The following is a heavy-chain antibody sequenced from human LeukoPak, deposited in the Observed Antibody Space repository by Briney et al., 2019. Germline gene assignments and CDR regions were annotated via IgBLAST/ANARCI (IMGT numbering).Heavy chain of an antibody. CDR2: ITSGSSYI. CDR1: GFTFSSYN. V-gene: IGHV3-21*01. Sequence: PGGPLRLSCAASGFTFSSYNMNWVRQAPGKGLEWVSSITSGSSYIYYADSVKGRFTISRDNAKNSLYLQMNSLRAEDTAVYYCARDDRLLTGYSLAPHYFDYWGQGTLVTVSS. J-gene: IGHJ4*02. CDR3: ARDDRLLTGYSLAPHYFDY. D-gene: IGHD3-9*01.